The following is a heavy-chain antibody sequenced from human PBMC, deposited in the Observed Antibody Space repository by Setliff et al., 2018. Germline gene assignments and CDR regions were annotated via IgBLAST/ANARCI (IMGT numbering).Heavy chain of an antibody. CDR3: AKASHYYGSGSYDY. V-gene: IGHV3-9*01. D-gene: IGHD3-10*01. J-gene: IGHJ4*02. Sequence: PGGSLRLSCAASGFTFSSYAMSWVRQAPGKGLEWVSGISWNSGSIGYADSVKGRFTISRDNAKNSLYLQMNSLRAEDTALYYCAKASHYYGSGSYDYWGQGTLVTVSS. CDR1: GFTFSSYA. CDR2: ISWNSGSI.